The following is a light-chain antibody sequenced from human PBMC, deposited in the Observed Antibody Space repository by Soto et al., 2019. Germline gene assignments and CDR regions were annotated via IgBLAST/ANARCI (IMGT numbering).Light chain of an antibody. Sequence: EIVLTQSPGTLFLSPGERATLSCRASQSVSSTYLAWYQQKPGQAPRHLIYGASSRATGIPDRFSGSGSGTDFTLTISRLEPEDFAVYYCQHYGSLVLTFGGGTKVEIK. CDR2: GAS. J-gene: IGKJ4*01. CDR3: QHYGSLVLT. V-gene: IGKV3-20*01. CDR1: QSVSSTY.